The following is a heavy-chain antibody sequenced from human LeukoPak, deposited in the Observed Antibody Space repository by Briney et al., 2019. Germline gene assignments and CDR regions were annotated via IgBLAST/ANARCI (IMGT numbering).Heavy chain of an antibody. CDR2: ISYDGSNK. CDR3: VRDRWNSCQYFDC. D-gene: IGHD1/OR15-1a*01. J-gene: IGHJ4*02. V-gene: IGHV3-30-3*01. Sequence: PGRSLRLSCAASGFTFSSYAMHCVRQAPGKGLEWVAVISYDGSNKYYADSVKGRFTISGDTSKNTLYLHMNSLRADDTAMYYCVRDRWNSCQYFDCWGQGTLVTVSS. CDR1: GFTFSSYA.